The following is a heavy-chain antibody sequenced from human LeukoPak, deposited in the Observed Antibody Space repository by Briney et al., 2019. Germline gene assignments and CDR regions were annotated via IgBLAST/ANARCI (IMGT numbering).Heavy chain of an antibody. V-gene: IGHV3-23*01. CDR2: ISGSGGTT. Sequence: PGGSLRLSCAASGFTFSSYAMNWVRQAPEKGLEWVSAISGSGGTTYYADSVKGRFTISRDNSKNTLFLQMNSLRAEDTAVYYCAKDREGLSSGYDLEYFDYWGQGTLVTVSS. CDR1: GFTFSSYA. J-gene: IGHJ4*02. D-gene: IGHD5-12*01. CDR3: AKDREGLSSGYDLEYFDY.